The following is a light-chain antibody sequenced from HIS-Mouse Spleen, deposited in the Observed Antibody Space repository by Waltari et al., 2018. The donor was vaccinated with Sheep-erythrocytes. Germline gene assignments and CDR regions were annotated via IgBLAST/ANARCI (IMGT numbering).Light chain of an antibody. V-gene: IGLV2-11*01. CDR2: DVS. CDR3: CSYAGSYNHV. Sequence: QSALTQPRSVSGSPGQSVTISCTGTSSDVGGYNYVPWYQQHPGKAPKRMIYDVSNRPSGVPDRFSGSKSGNPSSLTISGLQAEDEADYYCCSYAGSYNHVFATGTKVTVL. CDR1: SSDVGGYNY. J-gene: IGLJ1*01.